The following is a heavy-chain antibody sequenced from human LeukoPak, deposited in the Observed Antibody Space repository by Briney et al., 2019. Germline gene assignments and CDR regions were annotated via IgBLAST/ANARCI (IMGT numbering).Heavy chain of an antibody. V-gene: IGHV4-34*01. CDR2: INHSGST. CDR3: ARVAPGAAARPYYFDY. J-gene: IGHJ4*02. D-gene: IGHD6-6*01. Sequence: SETLSLTCTVSGGSISSYYWSWIRQPPGKGLEWIGEINHSGSTNYNPSLKSRVTISVDTSKNQFSLKLSSVTAADTAVYYCARVAPGAAARPYYFDYWGQGTLVTVSS. CDR1: GGSISSYY.